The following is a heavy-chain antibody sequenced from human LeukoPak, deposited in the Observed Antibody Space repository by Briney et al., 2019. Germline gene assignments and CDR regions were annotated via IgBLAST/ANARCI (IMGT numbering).Heavy chain of an antibody. CDR1: GYTFTSYG. CDR3: AKGRIVATIVDVFDY. J-gene: IGHJ4*02. CDR2: ISAYNGNT. V-gene: IGHV1-18*01. D-gene: IGHD5-12*01. Sequence: ASVKVSCKASGYTFTSYGISWVRPAPGQGLEWMGWISAYNGNTNYAQKLQGRVTMTTDTSTSTAYMELRSLRSDDTAVYYCAKGRIVATIVDVFDYWGQGTLVTVSS.